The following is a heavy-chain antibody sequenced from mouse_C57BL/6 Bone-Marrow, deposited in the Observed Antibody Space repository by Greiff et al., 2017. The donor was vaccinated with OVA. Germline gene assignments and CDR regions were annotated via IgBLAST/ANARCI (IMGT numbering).Heavy chain of an antibody. J-gene: IGHJ2*01. CDR2: IDPANGDT. D-gene: IGHD1-1*01. V-gene: IGHV14-4*01. Sequence: EVQLQQSGAELVRPGASVKLSCTASGFTFNGYYMHWVKQRPEQGLEWIGWIDPANGDTKYASKFKGKATFTADTSSNTAYLQLSSLTSEDSAVYVYTYYGSSRGGFDYWGQGTTLTVSS. CDR1: GFTFNGYY. CDR3: TYYGSSRGGFDY.